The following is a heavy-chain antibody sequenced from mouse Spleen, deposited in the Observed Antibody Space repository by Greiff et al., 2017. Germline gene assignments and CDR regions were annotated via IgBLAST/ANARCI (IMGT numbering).Heavy chain of an antibody. D-gene: IGHD4-1*01. J-gene: IGHJ2*01. CDR2: IRNKANGYTT. V-gene: IGHV7-3*01. CDR1: GFTFTDYY. Sequence: EVKLMESGGGLVQPGGSLSLSCAASGFTFTDYYMSWVRQPPGKALEWLGFIRNKANGYTTEYSASVKGRFTISRDNSQSILFLQMNALRAEDSATYYCARVLTGYFDYWGQGTTLTVSS. CDR3: ARVLTGYFDY.